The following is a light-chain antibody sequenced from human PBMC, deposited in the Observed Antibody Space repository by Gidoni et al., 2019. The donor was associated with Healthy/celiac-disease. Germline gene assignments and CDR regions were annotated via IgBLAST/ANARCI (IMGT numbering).Light chain of an antibody. CDR3: QQRSNWPRLT. Sequence: EIVLTQSPATLSLSPGERATLACRASQSGSSCLAWYQQKPGQAPRLLIHDASNRATGLPARFRGRGSGTDFTLTISSLEPDDFAVYSCQQRSNWPRLTFGGGTKVEIK. CDR1: QSGSSC. CDR2: DAS. J-gene: IGKJ4*01. V-gene: IGKV3-11*01.